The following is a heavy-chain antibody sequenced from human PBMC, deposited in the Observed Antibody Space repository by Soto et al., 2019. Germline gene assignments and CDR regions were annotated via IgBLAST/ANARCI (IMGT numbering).Heavy chain of an antibody. CDR3: AKDVGSGLVFFWFDP. J-gene: IGHJ5*02. Sequence: EVQLVESGGGLVQPGRSLRLSCAASGFTYDDYAMHWVRQAPGKGLEWVSGISWNSGSIGYADSVKGRFTISRDNAKNSLYLQMNSLRAEDTALYYCAKDVGSGLVFFWFDPWGQGTLVIVSS. V-gene: IGHV3-9*01. CDR1: GFTYDDYA. CDR2: ISWNSGSI. D-gene: IGHD6-6*01.